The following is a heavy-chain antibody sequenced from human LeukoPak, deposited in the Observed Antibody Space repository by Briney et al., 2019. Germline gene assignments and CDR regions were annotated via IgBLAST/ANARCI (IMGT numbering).Heavy chain of an antibody. Sequence: SETLSLTCAVYGGSFSGYYWSWIRQPPGKGLEWIGEINHSGSTNYNPSLKSRVTISVDTSKNQFSLKLSSVTAADTAVYYCARRWLPRGGIFDYWGQGTLVTVSS. CDR3: ARRWLPRGGIFDY. CDR2: INHSGST. D-gene: IGHD5-12*01. J-gene: IGHJ4*02. CDR1: GGSFSGYY. V-gene: IGHV4-34*01.